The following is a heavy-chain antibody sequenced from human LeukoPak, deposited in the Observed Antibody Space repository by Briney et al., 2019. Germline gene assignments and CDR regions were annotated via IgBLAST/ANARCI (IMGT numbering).Heavy chain of an antibody. V-gene: IGHV4-34*01. D-gene: IGHD2/OR15-2a*01. Sequence: SETLSLTCAVYGGSFSGYYWSWIRQPPGKGLEWIGEINHSGSTNYNPSLKSRVTISVDTSKNQFSLKLSSVTAADTAVYYCARDGNPTDWFDPWGQGTLVTVSS. CDR2: INHSGST. CDR3: ARDGNPTDWFDP. CDR1: GGSFSGYY. J-gene: IGHJ5*02.